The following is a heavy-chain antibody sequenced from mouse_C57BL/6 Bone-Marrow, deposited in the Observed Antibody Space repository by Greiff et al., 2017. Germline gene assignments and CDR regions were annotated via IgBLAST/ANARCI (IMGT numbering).Heavy chain of an antibody. Sequence: QVQLQQPGAELVRPGTSVKLSCKASGYTFTSYWMHWVKQRPGQGLEWIGVIDPSDSYTNYNQKFKGKATLTVDTSSSTAYMKLSSLTSEDSAVYYCARGDYYGSSYRYFDVWGTGTTVTVSS. CDR3: ARGDYYGSSYRYFDV. V-gene: IGHV1-59*01. J-gene: IGHJ1*03. D-gene: IGHD1-1*01. CDR1: GYTFTSYW. CDR2: IDPSDSYT.